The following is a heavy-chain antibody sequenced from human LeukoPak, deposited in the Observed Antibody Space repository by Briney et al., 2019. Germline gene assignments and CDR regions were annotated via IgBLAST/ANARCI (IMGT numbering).Heavy chain of an antibody. D-gene: IGHD3-16*01. CDR3: AREVVIFPDYYYYGMDV. V-gene: IGHV3-11*01. CDR2: ISRSGDSL. J-gene: IGHJ6*02. Sequence: PGGSLRLSCAASGFPFRDYYMTWIRQAPGKGLEWISYISRSGDSLYYADSVEGRFTISRDNAKNSLFLQMNSLRVDDTAVYYCAREVVIFPDYYYYGMDVWGQGTTVTVSS. CDR1: GFPFRDYY.